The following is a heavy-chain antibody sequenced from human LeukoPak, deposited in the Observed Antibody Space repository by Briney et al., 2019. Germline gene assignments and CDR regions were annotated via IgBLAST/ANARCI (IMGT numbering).Heavy chain of an antibody. CDR3: ARASYCSDGSCYSDY. V-gene: IGHV1-18*01. D-gene: IGHD2-15*01. J-gene: IGHJ4*02. Sequence: GASVTVSCTASVYTFTIYSISWVRQAPGQGLEWMGWISAYNGNTIYAQKLKGRVTMTTDTSTSTAYMELRSLKSDDTAVYYCARASYCSDGSCYSDYWGQGTLVTVSS. CDR2: ISAYNGNT. CDR1: VYTFTIYS.